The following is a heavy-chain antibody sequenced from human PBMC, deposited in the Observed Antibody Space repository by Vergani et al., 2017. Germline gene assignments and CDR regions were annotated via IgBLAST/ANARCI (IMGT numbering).Heavy chain of an antibody. CDR3: ATKSCGTPGCQIGYFRE. V-gene: IGHV3-30*03. CDR2: ISYDGTHK. Sequence: QVHLVESGGGVVQPGRSLRLSCVVSGFTSSYYGMHWVRQAPGKGLELVAVISYDGTHKYYADSVKGRFTISRDNSKSTLYLQMNSLRTEDTAVYYCATKSCGTPGCQIGYFREWGQGTLVTVSS. CDR1: GFTSSYYG. D-gene: IGHD1-1*01. J-gene: IGHJ1*01.